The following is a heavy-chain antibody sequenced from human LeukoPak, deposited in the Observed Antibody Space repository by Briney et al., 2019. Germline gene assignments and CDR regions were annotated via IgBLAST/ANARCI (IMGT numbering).Heavy chain of an antibody. CDR3: AKDLSTGPYYYYMDV. V-gene: IGHV3-30*02. J-gene: IGHJ6*03. CDR1: GFTFSSYG. Sequence: GGSLRLSCAASGFTFSSYGMHWVRQAPGKGLEWVAFIRYDGSNKYYADSVKGRFTISRDNSKNTLYLQMNSLRAEDTAVYYCAKDLSTGPYYYYMDVWGKGTTVTVSS. D-gene: IGHD3-10*01. CDR2: IRYDGSNK.